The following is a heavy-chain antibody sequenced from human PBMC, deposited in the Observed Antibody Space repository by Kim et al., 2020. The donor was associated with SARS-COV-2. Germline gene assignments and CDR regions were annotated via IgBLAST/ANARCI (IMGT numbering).Heavy chain of an antibody. V-gene: IGHV3-23*01. J-gene: IGHJ3*02. D-gene: IGHD3-22*01. Sequence: KGRFTISRDNSKNTLYLQMNSLRAEDTAVYYCAKVPPPDYYDSSDDAFDIWGQGTMVTVSS. CDR3: AKVPPPDYYDSSDDAFDI.